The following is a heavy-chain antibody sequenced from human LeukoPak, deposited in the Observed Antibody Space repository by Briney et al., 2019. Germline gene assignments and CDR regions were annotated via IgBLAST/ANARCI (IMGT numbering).Heavy chain of an antibody. CDR1: GYTFTGYY. CDR2: INPNSGGT. V-gene: IGHV1-2*02. CDR3: ARGRWTAHIVGYYFDY. J-gene: IGHJ4*02. Sequence: ASVKVSCKASGYTFTGYYMHWVRQAPGQGLEWMGWINPNSGGTNYAQKFQGRVTMTRDTSISTAYMELSSLRSEDMAVYYCARGRWTAHIVGYYFDYWGQGTLVTVSS. D-gene: IGHD2-21*01.